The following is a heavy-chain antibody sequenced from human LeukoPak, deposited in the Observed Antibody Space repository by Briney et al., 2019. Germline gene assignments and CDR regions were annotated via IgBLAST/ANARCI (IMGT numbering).Heavy chain of an antibody. CDR1: GYTFTGYY. V-gene: IGHV1-2*02. CDR2: INPNSGGT. Sequence: GASVKVSCKASGYTFTGYYMHWVRQAPGQGLEWMGWINPNSGGTNYAQKFQGRVTMTRDTSISTAYMELSRLRSDDTAVYYCARDVDYDILTEGDFDYWGQGTLVTVSS. J-gene: IGHJ4*02. D-gene: IGHD3-9*01. CDR3: ARDVDYDILTEGDFDY.